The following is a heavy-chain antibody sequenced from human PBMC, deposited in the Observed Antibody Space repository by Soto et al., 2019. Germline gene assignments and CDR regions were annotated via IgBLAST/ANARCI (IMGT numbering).Heavy chain of an antibody. D-gene: IGHD6-13*01. Sequence: SLTLSLSWTVAGGSSSSVSYLWSWIRQPPGKGLEWIGYFSYSGSTNYNPSLKSRVTISVDTSKNQFSLKLSSVTAADTAVYFCAGARQELAEVNWFDPWGQGTLVTVSS. J-gene: IGHJ5*02. CDR1: GGSSSSVSYL. CDR2: FSYSGST. CDR3: AGARQELAEVNWFDP. V-gene: IGHV4-61*01.